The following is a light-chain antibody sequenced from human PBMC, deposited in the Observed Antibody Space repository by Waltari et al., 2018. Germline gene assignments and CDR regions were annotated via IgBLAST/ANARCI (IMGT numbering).Light chain of an antibody. J-gene: IGLJ1*01. Sequence: QSALTQPASVSGSPGQSIPISCTGTRGDFGGYNFVYWYQQHPAKAPKLMIYDVSYRPSGVSNRFSGSKSGNTASLTISGLRSEDEADYYCASYISSSTRYVFGAGTKVTVL. CDR3: ASYISSSTRYV. V-gene: IGLV2-14*03. CDR2: DVS. CDR1: RGDFGGYNF.